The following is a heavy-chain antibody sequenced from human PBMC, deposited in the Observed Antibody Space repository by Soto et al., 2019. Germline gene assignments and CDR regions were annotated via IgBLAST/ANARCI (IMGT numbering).Heavy chain of an antibody. CDR3: GDLDGSFFGIDV. D-gene: IGHD3-10*01. Sequence: EVQLVASGGGLVKPGGSLRLSCAGSKVTAWMSWVRQAPGKGLQWVGRIKSKAAGETTDYAEPVQGRFTISRDDSKDMVYLEMNSLKIEDTAVYSCGDLDGSFFGIDVWGQGTTVTVSS. CDR2: IKSKAAGETT. V-gene: IGHV3-15*01. CDR1: KVTAW. J-gene: IGHJ6*02.